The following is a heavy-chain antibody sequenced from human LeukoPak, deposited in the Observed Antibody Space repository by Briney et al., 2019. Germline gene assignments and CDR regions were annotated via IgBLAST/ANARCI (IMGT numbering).Heavy chain of an antibody. V-gene: IGHV1-8*01. Sequence: ASVKVSCKASGYTFTSYDINWVRQATGQGLEWMGWMNPNSGNTGYAQKFQGRVTLTRDRSTNTAYMELSSLRSEDTAVYYCARYTEGHDFDIWGQGTAVTVS. CDR2: MNPNSGNT. J-gene: IGHJ3*02. CDR3: ARYTEGHDFDI. CDR1: GYTFTSYD.